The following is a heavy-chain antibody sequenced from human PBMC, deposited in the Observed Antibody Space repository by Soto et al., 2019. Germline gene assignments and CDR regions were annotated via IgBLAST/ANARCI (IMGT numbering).Heavy chain of an antibody. J-gene: IGHJ5*02. CDR3: ASAHIVVVTAILRNNWFDP. D-gene: IGHD2-21*02. Sequence: ASVKVSCKASGLAFPIDDIIWVRQTIGQGLEFMGWMNPSGRNTGYAQKFQGRATFTWNTPTSTAYMDLSGLRSEDTAVYYCASAHIVVVTAILRNNWFDPWGQGTLVTVSS. CDR1: GLAFPIDD. CDR2: MNPSGRNT. V-gene: IGHV1-8*01.